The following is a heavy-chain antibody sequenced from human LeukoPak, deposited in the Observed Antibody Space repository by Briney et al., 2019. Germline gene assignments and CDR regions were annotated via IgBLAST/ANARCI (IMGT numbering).Heavy chain of an antibody. CDR1: GGSISSYY. CDR2: IYYSGST. J-gene: IGHJ3*02. Sequence: PSETLSLTCTVSGGSISSYYWSWIRQPPGKGLGWIGYIYYSGSTNYNPSLKSRVTISVDTSKNQFSLKLSSVTAADTAVYYCARVSLDYYDSSGYPRIDAFDIWGQGTMVTVSS. CDR3: ARVSLDYYDSSGYPRIDAFDI. D-gene: IGHD3-22*01. V-gene: IGHV4-59*01.